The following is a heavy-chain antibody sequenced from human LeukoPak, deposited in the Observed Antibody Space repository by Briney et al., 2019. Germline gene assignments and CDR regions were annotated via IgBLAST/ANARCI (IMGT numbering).Heavy chain of an antibody. J-gene: IGHJ3*02. CDR2: IKPNSGGT. D-gene: IGHD4-11*01. Sequence: ASVKVSCKASGYTLTGYYMHWVRQAPGQGLEWMGWIKPNSGGTNYAHKFHVRVTMTRDTSISTAYMVLSRLRSDDTAVYYCANSMAPDAFDIWGQGTMVTVSS. CDR1: GYTLTGYY. CDR3: ANSMAPDAFDI. V-gene: IGHV1-2*02.